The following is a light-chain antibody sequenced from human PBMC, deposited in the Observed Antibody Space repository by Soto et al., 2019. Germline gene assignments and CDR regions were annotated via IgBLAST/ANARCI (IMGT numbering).Light chain of an antibody. CDR3: CSDAGSYV. CDR2: EGS. J-gene: IGLJ1*01. Sequence: QSALTQPASVSGSPGQSITISCTGTSSDVGSYNLVSWYQQHPGKASKLMIYEGSKRPSGVSNRFSGSKSGNTASLTISGLQAEDEADYYCCSDAGSYVFGTGTKLTVL. V-gene: IGLV2-23*01. CDR1: SSDVGSYNL.